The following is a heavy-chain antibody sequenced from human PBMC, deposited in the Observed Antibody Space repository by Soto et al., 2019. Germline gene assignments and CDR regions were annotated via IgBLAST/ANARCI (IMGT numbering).Heavy chain of an antibody. CDR1: GYTFTSYG. J-gene: IGHJ4*02. D-gene: IGHD2-21*02. Sequence: ASVKVSCKASGYTFTSYGISWVRQAPGQGLEWMGWISAYNGNTNYAQKLQGRVTMTTDTSTSTAYMELRSLRSDDTAVYYCARDLFPPLAYCGGDCHWGSDYWGQGTLVTVSS. CDR2: ISAYNGNT. V-gene: IGHV1-18*01. CDR3: ARDLFPPLAYCGGDCHWGSDY.